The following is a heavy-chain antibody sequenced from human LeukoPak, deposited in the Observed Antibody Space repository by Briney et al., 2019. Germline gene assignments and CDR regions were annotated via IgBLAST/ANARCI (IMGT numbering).Heavy chain of an antibody. D-gene: IGHD6-6*01. V-gene: IGHV4-59*08. J-gene: IGHJ6*03. Sequence: SETLSLTCTVSGGSITGYYWSWIRQPPGKGLEWIGYIYYSGSTNYDPSLKSRVTMSVDTPKNQFSLKLSSVTAADTAVYYCARLTGEQLATVNNRYHYIAVWGKGTAVIVSS. CDR2: IYYSGST. CDR3: ARLTGEQLATVNNRYHYIAV. CDR1: GGSITGYY.